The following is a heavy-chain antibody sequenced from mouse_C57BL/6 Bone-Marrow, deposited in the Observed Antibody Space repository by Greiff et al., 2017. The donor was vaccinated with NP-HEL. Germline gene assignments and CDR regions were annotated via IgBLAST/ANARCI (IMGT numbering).Heavy chain of an antibody. Sequence: QVQLQQSGPGLVQPSQSLSITCTVSGFSLTSYGVHWVRQSPGKGLEWLGVIWSGGSTDYNAAFISRLSISKDNSKSQVFFKMNSLQADDTAIYSCARNYGNDELGPSWFAYWGQGTLVTVSA. V-gene: IGHV2-2*01. CDR2: IWSGGST. CDR3: ARNYGNDELGPSWFAY. D-gene: IGHD2-2*01. CDR1: GFSLTSYG. J-gene: IGHJ3*01.